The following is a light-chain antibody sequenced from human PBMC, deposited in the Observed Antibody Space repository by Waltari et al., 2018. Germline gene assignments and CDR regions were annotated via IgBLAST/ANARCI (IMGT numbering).Light chain of an antibody. CDR3: MFWPSNVWV. V-gene: IGLV5-37*01. Sequence: QPVLTQPPSSSASPGESARLTCTLPSAINAGDFNIYWYHQTPGSPPRFLLYYKSDSEKAQGSGVPSRFSGSKDASANAGILLISGLQSEDEADYYCMFWPSNVWVFGGGTKLTVL. J-gene: IGLJ3*02. CDR2: YKSDSEK. CDR1: SAINAGDFN.